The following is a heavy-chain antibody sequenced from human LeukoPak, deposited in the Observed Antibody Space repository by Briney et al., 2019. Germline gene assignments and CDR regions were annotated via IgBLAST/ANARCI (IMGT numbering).Heavy chain of an antibody. V-gene: IGHV3-30-3*01. J-gene: IGHJ4*02. CDR1: GFTFSSYA. D-gene: IGHD4-17*01. CDR3: ARDRRGGGDYALLY. Sequence: GGSLRLSCAASGFTFSSYAMSWVRQAPGKGLEWVAVISYDGSNKYYADSVKGRFTISRDNSKNTLYLQMNSLRAEDTAVYYCARDRRGGGDYALLYWGQGTLVTVSS. CDR2: ISYDGSNK.